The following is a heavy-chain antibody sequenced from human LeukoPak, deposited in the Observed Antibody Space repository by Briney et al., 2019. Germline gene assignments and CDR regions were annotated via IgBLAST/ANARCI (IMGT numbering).Heavy chain of an antibody. Sequence: GGSLRLSCAASGFTFSSYGMHWVRQAPGKGLEWVGFIWYDGSNKYYADSVKGRFTISRDNSKNTLYLQMNTLRPEDTAVYYCAKVPGNRYFDLWGRGTLVTVSS. CDR2: IWYDGSNK. J-gene: IGHJ2*01. CDR3: AKVPGNRYFDL. D-gene: IGHD1/OR15-1a*01. CDR1: GFTFSSYG. V-gene: IGHV3-30*02.